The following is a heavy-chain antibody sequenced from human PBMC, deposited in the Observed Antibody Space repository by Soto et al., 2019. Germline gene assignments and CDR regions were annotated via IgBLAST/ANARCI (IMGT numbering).Heavy chain of an antibody. CDR1: GGSMSSYY. CDR2: IYTSRGT. V-gene: IGHV4-4*07. D-gene: IGHD6-13*01. J-gene: IGHJ6*02. CDR3: ARGAAAGVDYGMDV. Sequence: SETLSLTCTVSGGSMSSYYWSWIRQPAGKGLEWIGRIYTSRGTNYSPSLKSRVTISIDTSKNQFSLKLSSVTAADTAMYYCARGAAAGVDYGMDVWGRGTTVTVSS.